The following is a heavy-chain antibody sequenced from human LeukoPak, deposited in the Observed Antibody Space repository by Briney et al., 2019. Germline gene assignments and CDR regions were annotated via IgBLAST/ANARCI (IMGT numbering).Heavy chain of an antibody. CDR2: ISSSSSTI. CDR3: ARDGTDSSSWYVLSYYYYYMDV. Sequence: PGGPLRLSCAASGFTFSSYSMNWVRQAPGKGLEWVSYISSSSSTIYYADSVKGRFTISRDNAKNSLYLQMNSLRAEDTAVYYCARDGTDSSSWYVLSYYYYYMDVWGKGTTVTVSS. J-gene: IGHJ6*03. CDR1: GFTFSSYS. D-gene: IGHD6-13*01. V-gene: IGHV3-48*01.